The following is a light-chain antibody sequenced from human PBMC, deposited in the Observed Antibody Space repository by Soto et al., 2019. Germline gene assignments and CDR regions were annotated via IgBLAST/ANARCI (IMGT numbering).Light chain of an antibody. CDR3: FSYAGSSTCWV. CDR1: SSDVGSYNL. V-gene: IGLV2-23*01. J-gene: IGLJ3*02. CDR2: EGS. Sequence: QSALTQPASVSGSPGQSITISCTGTSSDVGSYNLVSWYQQHPGKAPKLMIYEGSKRPSGVSNRFSGSKSGNTASLTISGLQAEDEADYYCFSYAGSSTCWVFGGGTKVTVL.